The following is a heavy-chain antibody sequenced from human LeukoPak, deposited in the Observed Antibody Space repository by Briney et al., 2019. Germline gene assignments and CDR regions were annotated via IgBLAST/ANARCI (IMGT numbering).Heavy chain of an antibody. CDR2: INPRGST. Sequence: TSETLSLTCGVSGGSFSSHYWTWIRQPPGKGLEWIGEINPRGSTNYNPSLKSRVTISVDTSKNQFSLKLSSVTAADTAVYYCARRRGAVLMVYAIRGGNWFDPWGQGTLVTVSS. V-gene: IGHV4-34*01. CDR3: ARRRGAVLMVYAIRGGNWFDP. D-gene: IGHD2-8*01. J-gene: IGHJ5*02. CDR1: GGSFSSHY.